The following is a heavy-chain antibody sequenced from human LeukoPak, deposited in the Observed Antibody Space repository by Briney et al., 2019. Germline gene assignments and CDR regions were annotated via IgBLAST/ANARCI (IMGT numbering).Heavy chain of an antibody. CDR2: ISSDGGVT. J-gene: IGHJ4*02. D-gene: IGHD6-19*01. CDR1: GFTFSTYA. CDR3: ARRSLPERSGWYFPDY. Sequence: GGSLRLSCAASGFTFSTYAMHWVRQAPGKGLEYVAAISSDGGVTYYADSVKGRFTISRDNSKNTLYLQLGSLRAEDMAVYYCARRSLPERSGWYFPDYWGQGTLVTVSS. V-gene: IGHV3-64*02.